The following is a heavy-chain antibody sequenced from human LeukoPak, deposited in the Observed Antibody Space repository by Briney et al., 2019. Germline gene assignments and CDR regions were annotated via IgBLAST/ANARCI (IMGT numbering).Heavy chain of an antibody. CDR1: GYSISSGYY. CDR3: ARVGIAAAGTFDP. J-gene: IGHJ5*02. Sequence: PSETLSLTCAVSGYSISSGYYWGWIRQPPGKGLEWIGYIYYSGSTNYNPSLKSRVTISVDTSKNQFSLKLSSVAAADTAVYYCARVGIAAAGTFDPWGQGTLVTVSS. D-gene: IGHD6-13*01. CDR2: IYYSGST. V-gene: IGHV4-61*01.